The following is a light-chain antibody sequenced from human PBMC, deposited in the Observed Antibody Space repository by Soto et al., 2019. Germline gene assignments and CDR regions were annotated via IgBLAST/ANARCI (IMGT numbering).Light chain of an antibody. Sequence: QAVVTQEPSFAVSPGRTVTLTCGLSSGSVSTSYYPSWYQQTPGQAPRTLIYNTNTRSSGVPDRFSGAILGNKAALTITDAHADDESDYYCVLYMGSGIWVFGGGTKLTVL. CDR2: NTN. J-gene: IGLJ3*02. CDR3: VLYMGSGIWV. V-gene: IGLV8-61*01. CDR1: SGSVSTSYY.